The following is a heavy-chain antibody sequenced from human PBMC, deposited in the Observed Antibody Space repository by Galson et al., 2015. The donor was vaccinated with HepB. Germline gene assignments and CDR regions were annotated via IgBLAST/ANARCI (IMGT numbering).Heavy chain of an antibody. J-gene: IGHJ5*02. CDR1: GYTFTSYG. CDR2: ISAYNGNT. Sequence: QSGAEMKKPGESLKISCKASGYTFTSYGISWVRQAPGQGLEWMGWISAYNGNTNYAQKLQGRVTMTTDTSTSTAYMELRSLRSDDTAVYYCARVLTQSAAPPPWFDPWGQGTLVTVSS. D-gene: IGHD2-2*01. CDR3: ARVLTQSAAPPPWFDP. V-gene: IGHV1-18*04.